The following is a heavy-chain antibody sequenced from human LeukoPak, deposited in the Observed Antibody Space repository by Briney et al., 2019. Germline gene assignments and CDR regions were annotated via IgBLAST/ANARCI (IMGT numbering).Heavy chain of an antibody. D-gene: IGHD1-26*01. CDR3: ARDTRTYYGMDV. V-gene: IGHV3-48*03. CDR1: GFTFSSYE. CDR2: ISSSGSTI. J-gene: IGHJ6*02. Sequence: PGGSLRLSCAASGFTFSSYEMNWVRQAPGKGLEWVSYISSSGSTIYYADSVKGRSTISRDNAKNSLYLQMNSLRAEDTAVYYCARDTRTYYGMDVWGQGATVTVSS.